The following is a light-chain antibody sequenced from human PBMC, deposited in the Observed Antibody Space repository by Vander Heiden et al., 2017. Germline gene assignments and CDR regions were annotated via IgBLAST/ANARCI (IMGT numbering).Light chain of an antibody. CDR2: AAS. J-gene: IGKJ4*01. Sequence: DIQMTQSPSSLSASVGDRVTITRRASQSISSYLNWYQRKAGKAPKLLIYAASNLQSGVPSRFSGSGSGTDFTLTISRLQPEDFATYFCQQSDITPRTFGGGTKVEIK. CDR3: QQSDITPRT. CDR1: QSISSY. V-gene: IGKV1-39*01.